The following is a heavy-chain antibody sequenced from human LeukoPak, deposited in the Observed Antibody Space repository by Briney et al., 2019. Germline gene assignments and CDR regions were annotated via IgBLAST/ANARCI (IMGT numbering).Heavy chain of an antibody. CDR1: GFSFSGYG. CDR2: KGYDGTYK. J-gene: IGHJ4*02. CDR3: ARDLVGVDAVMVAGY. V-gene: IGHV3-33*01. Sequence: GRSLRLSCAASGFSFSGYGMHWVRQGPGKGLEWVATKGYDGTYKYYADSVKGRFTVSRDNSKNTLYLQMNSLRAEDTAIYYCARDLVGVDAVMVAGYWGQGTVVIVSS. D-gene: IGHD5-18*01.